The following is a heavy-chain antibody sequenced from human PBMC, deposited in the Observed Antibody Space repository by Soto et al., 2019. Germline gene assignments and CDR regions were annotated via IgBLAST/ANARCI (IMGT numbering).Heavy chain of an antibody. CDR3: ARAIRDYAFDI. D-gene: IGHD2-21*01. CDR2: ISSSGSTI. CDR1: GFTFSGYY. Sequence: GGSLRRSWAPAGFTFSGYYMSWIRQAPGKGLEWVSYISSSGSTIYYADSVKGRFTISRDNAKNSLYLQMNSLRAEDTAVEYCARAIRDYAFDIWRQGTTVTV. V-gene: IGHV3-11*01. J-gene: IGHJ3*02.